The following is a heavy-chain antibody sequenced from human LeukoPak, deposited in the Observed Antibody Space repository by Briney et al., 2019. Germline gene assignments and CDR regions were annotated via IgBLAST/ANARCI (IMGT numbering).Heavy chain of an antibody. J-gene: IGHJ4*02. CDR3: ASNFGSGNYLGYFGY. D-gene: IGHD3-10*01. CDR1: GGSISSLSYY. Sequence: SQTLSLTCTVSGGSISSLSYYWGWIRQPPGKGLEWIGSIYYSGSTYYNPSLKSRVTISVDRSKNQFSLKLSSVTAADTAVYYCASNFGSGNYLGYFGYWGQGTLVTVSS. CDR2: IYYSGST. V-gene: IGHV4-39*07.